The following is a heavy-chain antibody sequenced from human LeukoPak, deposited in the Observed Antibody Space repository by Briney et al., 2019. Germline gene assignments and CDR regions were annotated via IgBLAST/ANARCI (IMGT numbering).Heavy chain of an antibody. CDR3: ARAGPYDSSGYYFDY. D-gene: IGHD3-22*01. CDR1: GGSFSGYY. V-gene: IGHV4-34*01. Sequence: SETLSLTCAVYGGSFSGYYWSWIRHPPGKGLEWIGEINHSGSTNYNPSLKSPVTISVDTSKNQFSLKLSSVTAADTAVYYCARAGPYDSSGYYFDYWGQGTLVTVSS. CDR2: INHSGST. J-gene: IGHJ4*02.